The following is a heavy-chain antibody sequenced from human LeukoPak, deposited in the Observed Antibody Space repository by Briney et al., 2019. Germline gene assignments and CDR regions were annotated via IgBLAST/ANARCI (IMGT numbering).Heavy chain of an antibody. J-gene: IGHJ4*02. Sequence: GGSLRLSCAASGFAFTTYSINWVRQAPGKGLEWVSYINSDSSFISYADSVKGRFTVSRDNAKNSLYLQMNSLRAEDTAVYDCARDKNWAFDYWGQGTLVTASS. D-gene: IGHD7-27*01. CDR3: ARDKNWAFDY. V-gene: IGHV3-48*01. CDR1: GFAFTTYS. CDR2: INSDSSFI.